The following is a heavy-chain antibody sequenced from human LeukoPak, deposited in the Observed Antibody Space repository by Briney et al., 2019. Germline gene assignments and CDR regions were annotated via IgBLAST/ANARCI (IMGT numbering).Heavy chain of an antibody. CDR2: IYYSGST. V-gene: IGHV4-59*11. CDR1: GGSISSHY. J-gene: IGHJ4*02. Sequence: SETLSLTCTVSGGSISSHYWSWIRQPPGKGLEWIGYIYYSGSTNYNPSLNSRVTISVDTSKNQFSLKLSSVTAADTAVYYCARGGQIAALYYFDYWGQGTLVTVSS. CDR3: ARGGQIAALYYFDY. D-gene: IGHD6-6*01.